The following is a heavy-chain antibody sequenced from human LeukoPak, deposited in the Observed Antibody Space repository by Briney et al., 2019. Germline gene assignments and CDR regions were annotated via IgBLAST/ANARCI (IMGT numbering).Heavy chain of an antibody. D-gene: IGHD3-22*01. CDR2: IYTSGST. CDR1: GGSISSGSYY. Sequence: SETLSLTCTVSGGSISSGSYYWSWLRQPAGKGLEWVGRIYTSGSTNYNPSLKSRVTISVDTSKNQFSLKLSSVTAADTAVYYCARDTSWGYDSSDAFDIWGQGTMVTVSS. J-gene: IGHJ3*02. V-gene: IGHV4-61*02. CDR3: ARDTSWGYDSSDAFDI.